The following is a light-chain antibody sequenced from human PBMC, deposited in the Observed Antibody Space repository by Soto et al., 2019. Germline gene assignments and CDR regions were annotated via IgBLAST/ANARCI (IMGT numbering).Light chain of an antibody. CDR1: QTVRNNY. V-gene: IGKV3-20*01. Sequence: EIVLTQSPGTLSLAPGEGATLSCRASQTVRNNYLAWYQQKPGQAPRLLIYDASSRATGIPDRFSGGGSGTDFTLTISSLQAEDFATYYCLQYNDWPRTFGQGTKVDIK. CDR2: DAS. J-gene: IGKJ1*01. CDR3: LQYNDWPRT.